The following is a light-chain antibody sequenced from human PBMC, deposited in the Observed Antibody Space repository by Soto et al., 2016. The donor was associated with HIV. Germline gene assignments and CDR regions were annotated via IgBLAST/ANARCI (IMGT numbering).Light chain of an antibody. Sequence: DIQMTQSPSSLSASVGDRVTISCRTSQDIKNSLVWYQRKPGKAPTILIYSVSKLETGVPSRFSGRRSGTDYTLTISSLQPEDFSTYYCQQYYSTPLTFGGGPRWRSN. CDR1: QDIKNS. CDR2: SVS. CDR3: QQYYSTPLT. J-gene: IGKJ4*01. V-gene: IGKV1-NL1*01.